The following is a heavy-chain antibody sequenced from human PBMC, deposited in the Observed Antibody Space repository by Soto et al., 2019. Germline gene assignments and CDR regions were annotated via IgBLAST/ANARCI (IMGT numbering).Heavy chain of an antibody. CDR1: GFICSSYD. D-gene: IGHD2-8*02. V-gene: IGHV3-23*01. Sequence: PGGSLRLSCAVSGFICSSYDMSWVRQALGKGLEWVSTIPVGGSTHYEDSVKGRFTIYRDTSRNTVYLQMNSLTDGDTAVYYCAKETATGGGAFEIYGQGTMVTVSS. J-gene: IGHJ3*02. CDR2: IPVGGST. CDR3: AKETATGGGAFEI.